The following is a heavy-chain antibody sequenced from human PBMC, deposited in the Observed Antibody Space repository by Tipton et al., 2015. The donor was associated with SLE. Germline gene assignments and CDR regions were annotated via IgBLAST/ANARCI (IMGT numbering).Heavy chain of an antibody. CDR1: GFTFSSYA. D-gene: IGHD6-6*01. CDR3: ARALGNSSSEFFDY. Sequence: SLRLSCAASGFTFSSYAMHWVRQAPGKGLEWVAVISYDGSNKYYADSVKGRFTISRDNSKNTLYLQMNSLRAEDTAVYYCARALGNSSSEFFDYWGQGTLVTVSS. CDR2: ISYDGSNK. J-gene: IGHJ4*02. V-gene: IGHV3-30*04.